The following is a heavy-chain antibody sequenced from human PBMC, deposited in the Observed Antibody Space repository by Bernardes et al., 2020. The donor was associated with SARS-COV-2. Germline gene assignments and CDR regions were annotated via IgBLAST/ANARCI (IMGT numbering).Heavy chain of an antibody. CDR3: VRGPSDGHGRFEY. CDR2: INSDGRTT. CDR1: GFTFSSYW. V-gene: IGHV3-74*01. J-gene: IGHJ4*02. Sequence: GGSLRLSCAASGFTFSSYWMHWVRQGPGKGLVWVSRINSDGRTTTYADSVKGRFTISRDNGKNTLYLQMNSLRAEDTAFYYCVRGPSDGHGRFEYWGQGALDTGSS.